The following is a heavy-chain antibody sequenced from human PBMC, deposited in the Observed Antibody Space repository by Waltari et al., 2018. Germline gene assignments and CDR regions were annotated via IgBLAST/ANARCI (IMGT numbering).Heavy chain of an antibody. V-gene: IGHV3-33*06. J-gene: IGHJ4*02. CDR1: GFTFSSSC. Sequence: QVQLVESGGGVVQPGRSLRLSCAASGFTFSSSCMHWARQAPGKGLVWVAVMWYDGSNKYYADTVKGRFTISRDNSKNTLYLQMNSLRAEDTAVYYCAKVGYGYSSSWYDYWGQGTLVTVSS. D-gene: IGHD6-13*01. CDR2: MWYDGSNK. CDR3: AKVGYGYSSSWYDY.